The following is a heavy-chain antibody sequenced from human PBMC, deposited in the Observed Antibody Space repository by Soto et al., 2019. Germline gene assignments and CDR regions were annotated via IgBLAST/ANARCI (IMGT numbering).Heavy chain of an antibody. CDR1: GYTFTNYD. J-gene: IGHJ5*02. CDR3: ARGRFRRTWLDP. CDR2: MNPDSGNT. Sequence: QMQLVQSGAEVKKPVASVKVSCKASGYTFTNYDIHWVRQAIGQGLEWMGWMNPDSGNTGQSKQFQGRVTMTRDTSISTAYMEMSSLRSEDTAVYYCARGRFRRTWLDPWGQGTLVTVSS. V-gene: IGHV1-8*01. D-gene: IGHD3-16*01.